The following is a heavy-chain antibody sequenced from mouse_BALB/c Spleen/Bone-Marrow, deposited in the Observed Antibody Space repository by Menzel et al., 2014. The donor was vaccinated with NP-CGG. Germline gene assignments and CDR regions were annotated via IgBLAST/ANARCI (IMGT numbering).Heavy chain of an antibody. V-gene: IGHV1S135*01. J-gene: IGHJ3*01. CDR1: GYSFTAYN. CDR2: IDPYNGGT. Sequence: EVKLQESGPELEKPGASVKISCKASGYSFTAYNMNWVKQSNGKSLEWIGNIDPYNGGTSYNQNFKGKATLTVDKSSSTAYMQLKSLTSEDSAVYYCAREGIHYPFADWGQGTLVTVSA. CDR3: AREGIHYPFAD. D-gene: IGHD1-2*01.